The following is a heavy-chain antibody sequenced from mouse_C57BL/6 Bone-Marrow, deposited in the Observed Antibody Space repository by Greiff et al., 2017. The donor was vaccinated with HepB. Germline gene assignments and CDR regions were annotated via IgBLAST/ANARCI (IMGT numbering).Heavy chain of an antibody. CDR2: ISSGGSYT. D-gene: IGHD2-3*01. Sequence: EVHLVESGGDLVKPGGSLKLSCAASGFTFSSYGMSWVRQTPDKRLEWVATISSGGSYTYYPDSVKGRFTISRDNAKNTLYLQMSSLKSEDTAMYYCARHGWSWFAYWGQGTLVTVSA. CDR1: GFTFSSYG. CDR3: ARHGWSWFAY. V-gene: IGHV5-6*01. J-gene: IGHJ3*01.